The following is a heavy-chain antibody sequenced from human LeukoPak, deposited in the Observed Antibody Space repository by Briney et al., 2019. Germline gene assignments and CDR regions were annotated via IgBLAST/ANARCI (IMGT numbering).Heavy chain of an antibody. CDR2: FDPEDGET. CDR1: GYTLTELS. V-gene: IGHV1-24*01. D-gene: IGHD5-24*01. J-gene: IGHJ4*02. Sequence: GASVKVSCKVSGYTLTELSMHWVRQAPGKGLEWMGGFDPEDGETIYAQKFQGRVTMTEDTSTDTAYMELSSLRSEDTAVYYCTRGAPVGSSREFDYWGQGTLVTVSS. CDR3: TRGAPVGSSREFDY.